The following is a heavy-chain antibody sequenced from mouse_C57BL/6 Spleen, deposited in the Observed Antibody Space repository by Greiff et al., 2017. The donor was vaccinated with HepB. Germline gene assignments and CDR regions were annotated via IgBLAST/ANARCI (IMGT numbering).Heavy chain of an antibody. CDR3: ARGDYYGSSYGYFDV. V-gene: IGHV2-2*01. CDR1: GFSLTSYG. J-gene: IGHJ1*03. CDR2: IWSGGST. Sequence: VKLVESGPGLVQPSQSLSITCTVSGFSLTSYGVHWVRQSPGKGLEWLGVIWSGGSTDYNAAFISRLSISKDNSKSQVFFKMNSLQADDTAIYYCARGDYYGSSYGYFDVWGTGTTVTVSS. D-gene: IGHD1-1*01.